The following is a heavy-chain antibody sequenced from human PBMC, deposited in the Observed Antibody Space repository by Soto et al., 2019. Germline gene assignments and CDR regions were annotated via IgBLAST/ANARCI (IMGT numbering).Heavy chain of an antibody. J-gene: IGHJ2*01. D-gene: IGHD3-22*01. CDR1: GGTFSSYT. V-gene: IGHV1-69*08. CDR3: ARDPTYYYDYRANWYFDL. CDR2: IIPILGIA. Sequence: QVQLVQSGAEVKKPGSSVKVSCKASGGTFSSYTISWVRQAPGQGLEWMGRIIPILGIANYAQKLQGRVTITADKSTSTAYMELSSLRSEDTAVYYCARDPTYYYDYRANWYFDLWGRGTLVTVSS.